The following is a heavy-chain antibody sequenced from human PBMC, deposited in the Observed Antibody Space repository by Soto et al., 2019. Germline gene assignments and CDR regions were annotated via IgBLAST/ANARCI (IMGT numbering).Heavy chain of an antibody. CDR1: GFTFRNYW. CDR3: VRGDFHDSSGPFSDAFDV. Sequence: GGSLRLSCAAFGFTFRNYWMSWVRQAPGKGLQWVANIKQDGSQKWYVDSVKGRFTISRDNAKTSLYLQMNSLRVEDTAVYYCVRGDFHDSSGPFSDAFDVWGQGIMVTDS. CDR2: IKQDGSQK. D-gene: IGHD3-22*01. J-gene: IGHJ3*01. V-gene: IGHV3-7*04.